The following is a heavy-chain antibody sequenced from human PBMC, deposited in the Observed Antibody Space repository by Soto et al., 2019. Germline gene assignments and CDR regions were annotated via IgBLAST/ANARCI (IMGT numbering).Heavy chain of an antibody. Sequence: VQLVESGGGVVQPGRSLRLSCAASGFTFNTYAMHWVRQAPGKGLEWVAIILYDGVDKYYADSVKGRFTISRDNSKSTLYLQMDDMRVEDTAVYYCGSDMNDYLDPRGLDVWGQGSTVTVS. J-gene: IGHJ6*02. CDR1: GFTFNTYA. CDR3: GSDMNDYLDPRGLDV. V-gene: IGHV3-30-3*01. CDR2: ILYDGVDK. D-gene: IGHD4-17*01.